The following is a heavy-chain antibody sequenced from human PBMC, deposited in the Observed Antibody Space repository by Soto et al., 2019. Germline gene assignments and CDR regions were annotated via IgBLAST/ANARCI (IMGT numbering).Heavy chain of an antibody. D-gene: IGHD3-10*01. CDR1: GYTFTSDY. Sequence: ASVKVSCRASGYTFTSDYMHWVRQAPGQGVGWMGIINPSGGSTSYAQKFQGRVTMTRDTTTSTVYMELSSLRSEDTAVYDGARGPYGSGTDYWGQGTLVTVSS. CDR2: INPSGGST. V-gene: IGHV1-46*01. CDR3: ARGPYGSGTDY. J-gene: IGHJ4*02.